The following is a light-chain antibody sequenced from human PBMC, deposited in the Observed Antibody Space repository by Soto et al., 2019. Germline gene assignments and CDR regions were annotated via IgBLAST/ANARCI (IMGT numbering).Light chain of an antibody. CDR3: SSYAGSNNLV. V-gene: IGLV2-8*01. Sequence: QSALTQPPSASGSLGQSVTISCTGTNSDVGGYNYVSWYQQHPGKAPKLLIYDVIHRPSGVPDRFSGSKSGNTASLTVSGLQAEDDVDYYCSSYAGSNNLVFGTGTKLTVL. CDR1: NSDVGGYNY. CDR2: DVI. J-gene: IGLJ1*01.